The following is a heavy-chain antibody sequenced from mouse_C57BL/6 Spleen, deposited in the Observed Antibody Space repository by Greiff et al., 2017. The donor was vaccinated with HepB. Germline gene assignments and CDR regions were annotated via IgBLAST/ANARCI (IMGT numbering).Heavy chain of an antibody. CDR3: ARKGGSSYVAVGYFDV. J-gene: IGHJ1*03. D-gene: IGHD1-1*01. Sequence: QVQLQQPGAELVKPGASVKLSCKASGYTFTSYWMHWVKQRPGQGLEWIGMIHPNSGSTNYNEKFKSKATLTVDKSSSTAYMQLSSLTSEDSAVYYCARKGGSSYVAVGYFDVWGTGTTVTVSS. V-gene: IGHV1-64*01. CDR2: IHPNSGST. CDR1: GYTFTSYW.